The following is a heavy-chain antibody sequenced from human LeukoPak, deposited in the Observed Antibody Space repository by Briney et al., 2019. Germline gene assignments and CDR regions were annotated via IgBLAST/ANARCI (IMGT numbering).Heavy chain of an antibody. CDR2: IYYSGST. J-gene: IGHJ4*02. Sequence: ASETLSLTCTVSGGSISSSSYYWGWIRQPPGKGLEWIGSIYYSGSTYYNPSLKSRVTISVDTSKNQFSLKLSSVTAADTAVYYCARDLDSSGWHKDELPVYWGQGTLVTVSS. CDR1: GGSISSSSYY. CDR3: ARDLDSSGWHKDELPVY. D-gene: IGHD6-19*01. V-gene: IGHV4-39*07.